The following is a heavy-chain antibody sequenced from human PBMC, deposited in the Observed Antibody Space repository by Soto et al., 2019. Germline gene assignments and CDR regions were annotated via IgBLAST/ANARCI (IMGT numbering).Heavy chain of an antibody. CDR1: GYTFTSYA. CDR3: ARDRSKRTATMLYWFDP. CDR2: INAGNGNT. D-gene: IGHD5-12*01. V-gene: IGHV1-3*01. Sequence: GASVKVSCKASGYTFTSYAMHWVRQAPGQRLEWMGWINAGNGNTKYSQKFQGRVTINRDTSASTAYMELSSLRSEDTAVYYCARDRSKRTATMLYWFDPWGQGTLVTVSS. J-gene: IGHJ5*02.